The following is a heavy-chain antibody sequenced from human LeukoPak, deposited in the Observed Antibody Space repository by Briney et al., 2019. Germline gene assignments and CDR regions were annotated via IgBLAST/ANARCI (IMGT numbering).Heavy chain of an antibody. Sequence: GASVRDSCKASGYTFTHHYIHWVRQGPGQGLEWMGRVNPNSGGTNYAQKFQGRVTLTRDSSISTAYMELSRLRSDDTAVYYCARDSADRRVVVITLPFDYWGQGTVVTVSS. V-gene: IGHV1-2*06. CDR2: VNPNSGGT. CDR1: GYTFTHHY. CDR3: ARDSADRRVVVITLPFDY. D-gene: IGHD2-21*01. J-gene: IGHJ4*02.